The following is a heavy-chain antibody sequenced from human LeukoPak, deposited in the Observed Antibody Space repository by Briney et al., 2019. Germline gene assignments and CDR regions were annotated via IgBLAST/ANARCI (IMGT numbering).Heavy chain of an antibody. CDR3: ATARTGEFDY. CDR1: GGSFSGYY. V-gene: IGHV4-34*01. CDR2: INHSGST. J-gene: IGHJ4*02. Sequence: SEALSLTCAVYGGSFSGYYWSWIRLPPGKGLEWIGEINHSGSTNYNPSLKSRVTISVDTSKNQFSLKLSSVTAADTAVYYCATARTGEFDYWGQGTLVTVSS. D-gene: IGHD7-27*01.